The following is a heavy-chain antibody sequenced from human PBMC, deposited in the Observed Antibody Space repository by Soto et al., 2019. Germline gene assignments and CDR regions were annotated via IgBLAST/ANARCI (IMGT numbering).Heavy chain of an antibody. CDR3: AGNER. Sequence: EVQLVESGGGLVQPGGSLRLSCAVSGFSFSGCWMSWVRQTPGKGLEWVANIKQDGSAKNYVDSVKGRFTISRDNAKNSLYLEMNSLRVEATAVYYCAGNERWGQGTLVTVSS. CDR2: IKQDGSAK. J-gene: IGHJ4*02. CDR1: GFSFSGCW. V-gene: IGHV3-7*05.